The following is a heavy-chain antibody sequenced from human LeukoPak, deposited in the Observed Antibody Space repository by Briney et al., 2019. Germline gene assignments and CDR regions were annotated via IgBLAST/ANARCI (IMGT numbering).Heavy chain of an antibody. CDR3: AREGVPAAMPEPIFDY. CDR1: GGTFSSYA. J-gene: IGHJ4*02. V-gene: IGHV1-69*04. D-gene: IGHD2-2*01. Sequence: SVKVSCKASGGTFSSYAISWVRQAPGQGLVWMGRIIPILGIANYAQKFQGRVTITADKSTSTSYMELSSLRSEDTAVYYCAREGVPAAMPEPIFDYWGQGTLVTVSS. CDR2: IIPILGIA.